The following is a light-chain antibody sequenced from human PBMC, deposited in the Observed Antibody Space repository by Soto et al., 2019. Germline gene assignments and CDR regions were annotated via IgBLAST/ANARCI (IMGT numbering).Light chain of an antibody. V-gene: IGLV2-14*01. CDR1: SSDVGGYNY. CDR2: NVS. Sequence: QSALTQPASVSGSPGQSITISCTGTSSDVGGYNYVSWYQQHPGKAPKLMIYNVSNRPSGVSNRFSGSNSVNTASLTISGLQAEDEGHYYCSSFTSTNTVLFGGGTKLTVL. CDR3: SSFTSTNTVL. J-gene: IGLJ2*01.